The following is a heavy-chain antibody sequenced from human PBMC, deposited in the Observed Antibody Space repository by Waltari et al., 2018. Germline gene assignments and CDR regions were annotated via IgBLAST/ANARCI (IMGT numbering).Heavy chain of an antibody. CDR3: ARLFYCSSRGCWRSSAFDI. V-gene: IGHV5-51*01. D-gene: IGHD2-2*01. CDR2: IYPCDSDT. J-gene: IGHJ3*02. CDR1: GYSFTNYW. Sequence: EVQLVQSGAEVKKPGESLKISCKGSGYSFTNYWLGWVRQMPGKGLEWMGIIYPCDSDTSYSPSFRGQVTISADKSISTAYLQWNSLKASDTAMYYCARLFYCSSRGCWRSSAFDIWGQGTRVTVSS.